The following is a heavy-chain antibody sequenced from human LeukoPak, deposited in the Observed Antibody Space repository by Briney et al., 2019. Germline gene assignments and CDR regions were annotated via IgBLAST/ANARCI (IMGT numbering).Heavy chain of an antibody. CDR3: ARDVFTPWELRVSDAFDI. Sequence: GASVTVSCKASGYTFTTYYMHWVRQAPGQGLEWVGWINPNSGGTNYAQKLQGRVTMTRDTSISTVYMELSRLRSDDTAVYYCARDVFTPWELRVSDAFDIWGRGTMVTVSS. V-gene: IGHV1-2*02. D-gene: IGHD1-26*01. CDR1: GYTFTTYY. J-gene: IGHJ3*02. CDR2: INPNSGGT.